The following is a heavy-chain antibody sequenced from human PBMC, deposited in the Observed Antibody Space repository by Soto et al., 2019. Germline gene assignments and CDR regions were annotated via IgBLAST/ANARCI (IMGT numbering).Heavy chain of an antibody. CDR1: GYTFTSYG. CDR2: ISAYNGNT. D-gene: IGHD3-16*02. Sequence: ASVKVSCKASGYTFTSYGMSWVRQAPGQGLEWMGWISAYNGNTNYAQKLQGRVTMTTDTSTSTAYMELRSLRSDDTAVYYCARFLYDYVWGSYRKIFDYWGQGTLVTVS. CDR3: ARFLYDYVWGSYRKIFDY. V-gene: IGHV1-18*01. J-gene: IGHJ4*02.